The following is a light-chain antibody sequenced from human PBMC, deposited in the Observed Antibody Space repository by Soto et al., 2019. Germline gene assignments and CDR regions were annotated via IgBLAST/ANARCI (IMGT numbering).Light chain of an antibody. CDR2: AAS. CDR3: QQDTHWPIT. Sequence: EVLMTQSPATLSVSPGDRATLSCRANQSINSNLAWYQQQPGQAPRLLIYAASTRASAVPDRFSGSGSGTDFTLTITSLQADDVAVYFCQQDTHWPITFGQGTRLEIK. J-gene: IGKJ5*01. CDR1: QSINSN. V-gene: IGKV3-15*01.